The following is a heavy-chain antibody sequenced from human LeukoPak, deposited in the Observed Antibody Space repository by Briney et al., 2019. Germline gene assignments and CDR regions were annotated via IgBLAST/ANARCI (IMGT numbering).Heavy chain of an antibody. Sequence: GGSLRLSCAASGFTFSTSWMSWVRQVPGKGLEWVANIKKDGSETYYVDSVKGRFTISRDNAKNSLYLQMNSLRAEDTAVYYCAKDSSYYYGSTCYIDYWGQGALVTVSS. V-gene: IGHV3-7*03. J-gene: IGHJ4*02. CDR3: AKDSSYYYGSTCYIDY. CDR1: GFTFSTSW. CDR2: IKKDGSET. D-gene: IGHD3-22*01.